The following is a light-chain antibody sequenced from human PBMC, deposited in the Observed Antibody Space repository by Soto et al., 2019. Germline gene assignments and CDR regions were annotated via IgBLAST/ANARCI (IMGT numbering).Light chain of an antibody. CDR1: SSNIGAGYD. J-gene: IGLJ2*01. Sequence: QSVLTQPPSVSGAPGQRVTISYTGSSSNIGAGYDVHWYQQLPGTAPKLLIYGNSNRPSGVPDRFSGSKSGTSASLVITGLQAEDEADYYCQSYDSSLNGSLFGGGTKLTVL. CDR3: QSYDSSLNGSL. V-gene: IGLV1-40*01. CDR2: GNS.